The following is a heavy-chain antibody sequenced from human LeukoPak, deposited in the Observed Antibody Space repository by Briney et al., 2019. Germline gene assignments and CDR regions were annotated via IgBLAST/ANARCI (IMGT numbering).Heavy chain of an antibody. J-gene: IGHJ3*02. CDR1: GFAFSDYY. Sequence: PGGSLRLSCAASGFAFSDYYMSWLRQAPGKGLEWVSYISSSGSTIYYADSVKGRFTISRDNAKNSLYLQMNSLRAEDTAVYYCARDLECIFCRDAFDIWGQGTMVTVSS. D-gene: IGHD2-15*01. V-gene: IGHV3-11*01. CDR3: ARDLECIFCRDAFDI. CDR2: ISSSGSTI.